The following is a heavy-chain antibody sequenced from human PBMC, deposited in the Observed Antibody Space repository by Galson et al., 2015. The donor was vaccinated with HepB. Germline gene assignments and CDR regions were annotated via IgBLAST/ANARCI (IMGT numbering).Heavy chain of an antibody. CDR2: ITPSGDNT. V-gene: IGHV3-23*01. CDR1: GFTFSYYA. D-gene: IGHD6-19*01. J-gene: IGHJ4*03. Sequence: SLRLSCAASGFTFSYYAMSWVRQAPGKGLEWVSAITPSGDNTYSADSLKGRFTISRDNSQNTLFLQMNSLRVDDTAMYFCAKVFPEKTDGWYRQALYYFDSWGQGTTVTVSS. CDR3: AKVFPEKTDGWYRQALYYFDS.